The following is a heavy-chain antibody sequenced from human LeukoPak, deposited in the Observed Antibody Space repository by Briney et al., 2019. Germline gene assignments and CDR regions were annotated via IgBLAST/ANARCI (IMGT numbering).Heavy chain of an antibody. J-gene: IGHJ4*02. D-gene: IGHD2-21*02. CDR1: GFTFPTFA. Sequence: GGSLRLSCAASGFTFPTFAMIWVHHTPGKGLKCVSTINHNGASTYYADSVRGRFTISRDNSRNTLYLQLNSLRVEDTAVYYCVKRAYCGGDCYPDYWGQGTLVTVSS. CDR2: INHNGAST. CDR3: VKRAYCGGDCYPDY. V-gene: IGHV3-23*01.